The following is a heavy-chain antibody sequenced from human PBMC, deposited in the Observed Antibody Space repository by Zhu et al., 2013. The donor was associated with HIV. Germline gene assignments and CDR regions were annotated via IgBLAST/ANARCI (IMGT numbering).Heavy chain of an antibody. CDR2: ISGFNGNT. V-gene: IGHV1-18*01. CDR1: GYTFTNFG. D-gene: IGHD4-17*01. J-gene: IGHJ6*02. Sequence: LVQSGVEVKKPGASVKVSCKASGYTFTNFGITWVRQAPGQGLEWMGWISGFNGNTNYAQKFQGRVAMTIDTSTSTAYMDLRSQKSDDTAVYYCVRDDGHTGYYYAMDVWGQGTTVTVSS. CDR3: VRDDGHTGYYYAMDV.